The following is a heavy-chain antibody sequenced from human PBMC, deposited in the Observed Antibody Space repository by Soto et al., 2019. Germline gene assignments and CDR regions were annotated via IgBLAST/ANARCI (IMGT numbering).Heavy chain of an antibody. J-gene: IGHJ5*02. V-gene: IGHV1-18*01. CDR2: ISAYNGNT. D-gene: IGHD1-26*01. Sequence: QVQLVQSGAEVKKPGASVKVSCKASGYTFTSYGISWVRQAPGQGLEWMGWISAYNGNTNYAQKLQGRVTMTTDTSTSTAYLELRSRRSDDTAVYYCARDFGPIVGATLGWFDPWGQGTLVTVSS. CDR1: GYTFTSYG. CDR3: ARDFGPIVGATLGWFDP.